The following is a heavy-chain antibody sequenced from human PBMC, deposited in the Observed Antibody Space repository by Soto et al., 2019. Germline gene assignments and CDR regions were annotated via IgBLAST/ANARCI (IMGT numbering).Heavy chain of an antibody. J-gene: IGHJ6*02. D-gene: IGHD1-26*01. V-gene: IGHV1-18*04. CDR2: ISAYNGNT. Sequence: ASVKVSCKASGYTFTSYGISWVRQAPGQGLEWMGWISAYNGNTNYAQKLQGRVTMTTDTSTSTAYMELRSLRSDDTAVHYCARDVGGWELTYYYYGMDVWGQGTTVTVSS. CDR1: GYTFTSYG. CDR3: ARDVGGWELTYYYYGMDV.